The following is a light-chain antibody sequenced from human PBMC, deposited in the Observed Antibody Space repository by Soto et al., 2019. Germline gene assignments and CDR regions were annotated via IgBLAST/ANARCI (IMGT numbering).Light chain of an antibody. CDR1: QSVSSY. V-gene: IGKV3-11*01. Sequence: EIVLTQSPATLSSSPGERATLSCRTSQSVSSYLAWYQQKPGQAPRLLIYDASNRATGIPARFSGSGSGTDFTLTISSIEPEDFAVYYCQQRSNWPSLTFGGGTKVEIK. CDR3: QQRSNWPSLT. CDR2: DAS. J-gene: IGKJ4*01.